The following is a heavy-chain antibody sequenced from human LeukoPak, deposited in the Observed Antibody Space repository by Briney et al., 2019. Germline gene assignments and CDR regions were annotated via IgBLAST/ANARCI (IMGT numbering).Heavy chain of an antibody. D-gene: IGHD6-13*01. V-gene: IGHV2-5*02. Sequence: SGPTLVKPTQTLTLTCTFSGFSLSTSGVGVGWIRQPPGKALEWLALIYWDDDKRYSPSLKSRLTITKDTSKNQVVLTMTNMDPVDTATYYCAHRQRYSSSWSPYYFDYWGQGTLVTVSS. CDR2: IYWDDDK. CDR1: GFSLSTSGVG. J-gene: IGHJ4*02. CDR3: AHRQRYSSSWSPYYFDY.